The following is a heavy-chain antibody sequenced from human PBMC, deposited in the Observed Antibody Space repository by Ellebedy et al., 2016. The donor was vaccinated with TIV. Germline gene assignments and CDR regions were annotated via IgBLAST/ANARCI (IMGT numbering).Heavy chain of an antibody. D-gene: IGHD2-8*02. CDR3: ARGPFSGLYYFDY. J-gene: IGHJ4*02. Sequence: SETLSLXXTVSGGSISSYYWSWIRQPPGKGLEWIGYIYYSGSTNYNPSLKSRVTISVDTSKNQFSLKLSSVTAADTAVYYCARGPFSGLYYFDYWGQGTLVTVSS. V-gene: IGHV4-59*01. CDR2: IYYSGST. CDR1: GGSISSYY.